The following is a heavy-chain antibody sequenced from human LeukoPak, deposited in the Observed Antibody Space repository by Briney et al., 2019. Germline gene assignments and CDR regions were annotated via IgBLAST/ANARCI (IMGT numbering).Heavy chain of an antibody. CDR3: ASESYSRGWG. D-gene: IGHD6-19*01. J-gene: IGHJ4*01. V-gene: IGHV1-2*02. Sequence: ASVKLSCTSSGYTFTGYYMHRVRQTPGQGLEWMGWINPNSGGTNSAQKFQGSVTMTRDTSISTAYMELSRLRSDDTAVYYCASESYSRGWGWGHGTLVTVSS. CDR1: GYTFTGYY. CDR2: INPNSGGT.